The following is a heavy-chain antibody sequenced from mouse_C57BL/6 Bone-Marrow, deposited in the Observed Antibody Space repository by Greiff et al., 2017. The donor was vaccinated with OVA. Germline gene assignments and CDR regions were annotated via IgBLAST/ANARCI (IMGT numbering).Heavy chain of an antibody. Sequence: QVQLKESGPELVKPGASVKISCKASGYAFSSSWMNWVKQRPGKGLEWIGRIYPGDGDTNYNGKFKGKATLTADKSSSTAYMQLSSLTSEDSAVYFWARSDSSGYPWFAYWGQGTLVTVSA. CDR1: GYAFSSSW. J-gene: IGHJ3*01. D-gene: IGHD3-2*02. CDR2: IYPGDGDT. CDR3: ARSDSSGYPWFAY. V-gene: IGHV1-82*01.